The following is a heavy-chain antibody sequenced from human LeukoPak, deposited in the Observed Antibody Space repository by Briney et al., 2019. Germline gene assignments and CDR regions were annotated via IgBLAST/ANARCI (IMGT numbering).Heavy chain of an antibody. J-gene: IGHJ4*02. V-gene: IGHV4-34*01. CDR3: ARLRTGFGELSPHFDY. CDR2: INHSGST. CDR1: GGSFSGYY. D-gene: IGHD3-10*01. Sequence: SETLSLTCAVYGGSFSGYYWGWIRQPPGKGLEWIGEINHSGSTNYNPSLKSRVTISVDTSKNQFSLKLSSVTAADTAVYYCARLRTGFGELSPHFDYWGQGTLVTVSS.